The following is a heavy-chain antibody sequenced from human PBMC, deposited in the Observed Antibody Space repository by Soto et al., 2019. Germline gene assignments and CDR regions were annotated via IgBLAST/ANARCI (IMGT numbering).Heavy chain of an antibody. CDR2: LYWDNDK. CDR3: AHRPRGYSYYFDY. D-gene: IGHD5-18*01. J-gene: IGHJ4*02. CDR1: GFSLSTRGVG. V-gene: IGHV2-5*02. Sequence: QITLKESGPTLVKPTQTLTLTCTFSGFSLSTRGVGVGWIRQPPGKALEWLALLYWDNDKGYSPSLKSRLTTTXDXTKNQVVLTVTNVDPVDTATYYCAHRPRGYSYYFDYWGQGTLVTVSS.